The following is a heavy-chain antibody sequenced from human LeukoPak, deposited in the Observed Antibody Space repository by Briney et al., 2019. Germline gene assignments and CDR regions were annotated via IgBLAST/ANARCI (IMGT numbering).Heavy chain of an antibody. Sequence: PGGSLRLSCAASGFTFSSYSMNWVRQAPGKGLEWVSYISSSSSTIYYADSVKGRFTISRDNAKNSLYLQMNSLRAEDTAVYYCARVPGDYYGGSYFDYWGQGTLVTVSS. CDR2: ISSSSSTI. V-gene: IGHV3-48*04. CDR3: ARVPGDYYGGSYFDY. CDR1: GFTFSSYS. D-gene: IGHD3-22*01. J-gene: IGHJ4*02.